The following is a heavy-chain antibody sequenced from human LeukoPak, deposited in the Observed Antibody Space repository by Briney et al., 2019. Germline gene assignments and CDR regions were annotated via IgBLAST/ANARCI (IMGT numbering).Heavy chain of an antibody. CDR1: GFTFSSYP. Sequence: GGSLRLSCVASGFTFSSYPMSWVRQAPGKGLEWVSAISGSGGSTYYADSVKGRFTISRDNSKNTLYLQMNSLRAEDTAVYYCVKVRCSSTSCYMYYFDYWAEGTLVTVFS. D-gene: IGHD2-2*01. CDR3: VKVRCSSTSCYMYYFDY. V-gene: IGHV3-23*01. J-gene: IGHJ4*02. CDR2: ISGSGGST.